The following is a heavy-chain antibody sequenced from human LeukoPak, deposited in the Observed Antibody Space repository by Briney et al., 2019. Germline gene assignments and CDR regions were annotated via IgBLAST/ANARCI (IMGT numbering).Heavy chain of an antibody. CDR1: GFSFSNYE. D-gene: IGHD3-22*01. J-gene: IGHJ4*02. V-gene: IGHV3-15*01. Sequence: SGGSLRLSCVASGFSFSNYEMNWVRQAPGKGLEWVGRIKSKTDGGTTDYAAPVKGRFTISRDDSKNTLYLQMNSLKTEDTAVYYCTTPPRDYYDSSVDFRPPVDYWGQGTLVTVSS. CDR2: IKSKTDGGTT. CDR3: TTPPRDYYDSSVDFRPPVDY.